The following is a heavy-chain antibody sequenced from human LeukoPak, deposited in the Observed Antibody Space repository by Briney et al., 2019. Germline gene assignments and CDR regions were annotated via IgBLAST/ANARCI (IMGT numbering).Heavy chain of an antibody. CDR3: AKDQSNRGDYYDAFDI. Sequence: GGPLRLSCAASGFTFSSYAMHWVRQAPGKGLEWVAVISYDGSNKYYADSVKGRFTISRDNSKNTLYLQMNSLRAEDTAVYYCAKDQSNRGDYYDAFDIWGQGTMVTVSS. D-gene: IGHD4-17*01. CDR2: ISYDGSNK. V-gene: IGHV3-30*04. J-gene: IGHJ3*02. CDR1: GFTFSSYA.